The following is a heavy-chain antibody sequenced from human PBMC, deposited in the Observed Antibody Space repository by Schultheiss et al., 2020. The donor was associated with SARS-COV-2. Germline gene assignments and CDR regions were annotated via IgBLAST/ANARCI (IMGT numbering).Heavy chain of an antibody. CDR2: ISGSGGST. CDR3: AKVSSVGTVERHFDY. V-gene: IGHV3-23*01. J-gene: IGHJ4*02. Sequence: GGSLRLSCAASGFTFSSYDMHWVRQAPGKGLEWVSAISGSGGSTYYADSVKGRFTISRDNSKNTLYLQMNSLRAEDTAVYYCAKVSSVGTVERHFDYWGQGTLVTVSS. D-gene: IGHD4-23*01. CDR1: GFTFSSYD.